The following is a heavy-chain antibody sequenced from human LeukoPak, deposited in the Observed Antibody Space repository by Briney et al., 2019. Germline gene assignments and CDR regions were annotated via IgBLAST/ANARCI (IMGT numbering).Heavy chain of an antibody. D-gene: IGHD6-19*01. CDR2: ISYDGSNK. J-gene: IGHJ4*02. CDR1: GFTFSSYA. Sequence: PGGSLRLSCAASGFTFSSYAMHWVRQAPGKGLEWVAVISYDGSNKYYADSMKGRFTISRDNSKNTLYLQMNSLRAEDTAVYYCARDSSGYLDYWGQGTLVTVSS. V-gene: IGHV3-30-3*01. CDR3: ARDSSGYLDY.